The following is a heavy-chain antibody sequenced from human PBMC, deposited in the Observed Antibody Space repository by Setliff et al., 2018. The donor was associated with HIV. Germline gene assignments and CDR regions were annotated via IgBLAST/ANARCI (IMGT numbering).Heavy chain of an antibody. J-gene: IGHJ4*02. CDR2: IYSTDTT. D-gene: IGHD1-7*01. V-gene: IGHV4-4*09. Sequence: SETLSLTCTVSAVSIGGYSWSWSRQSPGKGQEWIGSIYSTDTTDHNPSPDRRVTITVEKYKNQCPLKLNTLTAADTAVYYCARPGTWNSQRFHFDYWGQGTPVTVSS. CDR1: AVSIGGYS. CDR3: ARPGTWNSQRFHFDY.